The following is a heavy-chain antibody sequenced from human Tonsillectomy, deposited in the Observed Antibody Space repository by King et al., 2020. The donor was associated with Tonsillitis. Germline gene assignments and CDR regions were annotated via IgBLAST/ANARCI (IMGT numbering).Heavy chain of an antibody. V-gene: IGHV4-30-2*01. J-gene: IGHJ5*01. CDR3: ARASNDFHWLFNPWFDP. D-gene: IGHD3-9*01. CDR1: GGSISSGTYS. Sequence: QLQESGSRLVMPSQTLSLTCTVSGGSISSGTYSWSWIRQPPGKGLEWIGYMFYSGSAYYNPSFKSRITLSVDRSKNQFSLKLKSVTAADTAMYYCARASNDFHWLFNPWFDPWGQGTLVTVSS. CDR2: MFYSGSA.